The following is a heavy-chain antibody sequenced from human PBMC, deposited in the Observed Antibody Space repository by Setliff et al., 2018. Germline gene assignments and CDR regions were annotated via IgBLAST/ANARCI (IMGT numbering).Heavy chain of an antibody. D-gene: IGHD3-3*01. J-gene: IGHJ4*02. CDR3: ARGRDFWSGYLVY. V-gene: IGHV1-2*04. CDR1: GYTFTGYY. CDR2: INPNSGGT. Sequence: ASVKVSCKAFGYTFTGYYMHWVRQAPGQGLEWMGRINPNSGGTNYAQKFQGWVTMTRDTSISTAYMELSRLRSDDTAVYYCARGRDFWSGYLVYWGQGTLVTVSS.